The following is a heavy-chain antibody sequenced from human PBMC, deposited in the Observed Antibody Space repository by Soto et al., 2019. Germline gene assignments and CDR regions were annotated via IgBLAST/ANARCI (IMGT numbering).Heavy chain of an antibody. J-gene: IGHJ4*02. CDR3: ARAPSYYGSGSYYYFDY. D-gene: IGHD3-10*01. CDR1: GFTFSVSS. V-gene: IGHV3-21*01. Sequence: GGSLRLSCAASGFTFSVSSMNRACQAPGKGLEWVSSISGTSDYISYADSVKGRFTISRDNAENSLFLQMNNLRAEDTAVYFCARAPSYYGSGSYYYFDYWGQGA. CDR2: ISGTSDYI.